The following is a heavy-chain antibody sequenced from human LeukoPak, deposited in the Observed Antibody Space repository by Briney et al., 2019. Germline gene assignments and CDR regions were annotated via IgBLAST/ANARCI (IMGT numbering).Heavy chain of an antibody. D-gene: IGHD4-17*01. V-gene: IGHV3-21*01. CDR1: GFTFSSYS. Sequence: GGSLRLSCAASGFTFSSYSMNWVRQAPGKGLEWVSSISSSSSYIYYADSVKGRFTISRDNSKNTLYLQMNSLRAEDTAVYYCAKGPLLDDYGDYLGYYYYYMDVWGKGTTVTISS. CDR2: ISSSSSYI. CDR3: AKGPLLDDYGDYLGYYYYYMDV. J-gene: IGHJ6*03.